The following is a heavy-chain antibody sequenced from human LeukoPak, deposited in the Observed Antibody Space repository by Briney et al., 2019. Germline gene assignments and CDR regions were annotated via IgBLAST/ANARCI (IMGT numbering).Heavy chain of an antibody. CDR3: ARYTYRNGFDI. J-gene: IGHJ3*02. CDR2: IIPILGIA. CDR1: GGTFSSYA. D-gene: IGHD3-16*02. V-gene: IGHV1-69*04. Sequence: GSPVKVSCKASGGTFSSYAISWVRQAPGQGLEWMGRIIPILGIANYAQKFQGRVTITADKSTSTAYMELSSLRSEDTAVYYCARYTYRNGFDIWGQGTMVTVSS.